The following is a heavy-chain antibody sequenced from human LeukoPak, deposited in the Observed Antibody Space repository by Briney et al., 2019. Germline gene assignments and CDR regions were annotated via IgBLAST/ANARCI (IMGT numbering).Heavy chain of an antibody. CDR1: GGSISSYY. Sequence: SATLSLTCTVSGGSISSYYWSWIRQPPGKGLEWIGYIYYSGSTNYNPSLKSRVTISVDTSKNQFSLKLSSVTAADTAVYYCARADYRYYFDYWGQGTLVTVSS. J-gene: IGHJ4*02. CDR2: IYYSGST. CDR3: ARADYRYYFDY. D-gene: IGHD3-16*01. V-gene: IGHV4-59*01.